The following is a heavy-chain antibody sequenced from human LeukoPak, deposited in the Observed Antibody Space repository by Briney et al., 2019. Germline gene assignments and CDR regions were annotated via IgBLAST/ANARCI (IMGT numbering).Heavy chain of an antibody. CDR1: GDSMNSHY. V-gene: IGHV4-59*11. Sequence: SETLSLTCTVSGDSMNSHYWSWIRQPPGKGLEWIGYISYIGSTNYNPSLKSRVTISVDTSKNQFSLKLSSVTAADTAVYYCARSGIAVAAMDYYYGMDVWGQGTTVTVSS. D-gene: IGHD6-19*01. CDR2: ISYIGST. J-gene: IGHJ6*02. CDR3: ARSGIAVAAMDYYYGMDV.